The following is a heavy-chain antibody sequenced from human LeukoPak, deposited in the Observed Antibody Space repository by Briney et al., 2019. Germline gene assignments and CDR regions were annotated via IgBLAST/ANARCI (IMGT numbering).Heavy chain of an antibody. D-gene: IGHD6-13*01. CDR3: ARDSVGYSSSWYPNWFDP. CDR2: IYDSGCT. J-gene: IGHJ5*02. CDR1: GGSISSYY. V-gene: IGHV4-59*01. Sequence: PWETLTLTCTASGGSISSYYWSWIRQPPGKGLEWVGYIYDSGCTNYNPSLKSRVTISVDSSKNQFSLKLSSVTAADTAVYYCARDSVGYSSSWYPNWFDPWGQGTLVTVSS.